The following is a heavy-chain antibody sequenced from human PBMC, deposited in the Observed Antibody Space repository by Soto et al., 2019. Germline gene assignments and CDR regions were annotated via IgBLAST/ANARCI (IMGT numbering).Heavy chain of an antibody. CDR2: ISRDGTNK. J-gene: IGHJ4*02. CDR1: GFTFRSYA. D-gene: IGHD3-10*01. V-gene: IGHV3-30*04. CDR3: ARSRSGAVADSFDF. Sequence: PGGSLRLSCAASGFTFRSYAIHWVRQAPGKGLEWVAVISRDGTNKYYVDSVKGRFTISRDNSKDTVYLQMNSLRDEDSAMFYCARSRSGAVADSFDFWGQGPLVTVS.